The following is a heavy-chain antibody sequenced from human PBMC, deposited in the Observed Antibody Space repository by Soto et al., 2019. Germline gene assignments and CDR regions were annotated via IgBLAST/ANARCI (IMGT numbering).Heavy chain of an antibody. CDR3: TRVMLVHDPVDY. D-gene: IGHD6-13*01. CDR1: GFTFGDYA. V-gene: IGHV3-49*03. J-gene: IGHJ4*02. Sequence: EVQLVESGGGLVQPGRSLRLSCTASGFTFGDYAMSWFRQAPGKGLEWVGFIRSKSYGGTTEYAASVKGRFAISREYSKSIAYLQRNSLKTEDTAVYYCTRVMLVHDPVDYWGQGTLVTVSS. CDR2: IRSKSYGGTT.